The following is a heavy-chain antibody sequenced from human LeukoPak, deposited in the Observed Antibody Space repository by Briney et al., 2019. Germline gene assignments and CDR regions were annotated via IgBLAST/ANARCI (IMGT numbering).Heavy chain of an antibody. Sequence: GGSLRLSCAASGFTFSSYSMNWVCQAPGKGLEWVSSISSSSSYIYYADSVKGRFTISRDNAKNSLYLQMNSLRAEDTAVYYCARDNRNLYRTWGQGTMVTVSS. J-gene: IGHJ3*01. CDR2: ISSSSSYI. CDR1: GFTFSSYS. V-gene: IGHV3-21*01. D-gene: IGHD3-16*01. CDR3: ARDNRNLYRT.